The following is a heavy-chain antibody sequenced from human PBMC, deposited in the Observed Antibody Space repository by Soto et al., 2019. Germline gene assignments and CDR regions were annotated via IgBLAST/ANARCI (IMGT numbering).Heavy chain of an antibody. J-gene: IGHJ6*02. D-gene: IGHD5-12*01. CDR1: GYTFTGYY. CDR2: INPNSGGT. CDR3: ARAGGYSGFDYYYYDGMDV. Sequence: GAAVKVSCKASGYTFTGYYMHWVRQAPGQGXEWMGWINPNSGGTIYAQHFQGTVTTTRDTSISTAYKEFSRLRSDDTAVYYCARAGGYSGFDYYYYDGMDVWSQGTTVTVSS. V-gene: IGHV1-2*02.